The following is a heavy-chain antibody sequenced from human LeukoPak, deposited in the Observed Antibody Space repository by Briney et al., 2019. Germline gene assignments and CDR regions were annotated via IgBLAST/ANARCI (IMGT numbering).Heavy chain of an antibody. CDR2: ISNDGTYI. D-gene: IGHD6-19*01. Sequence: GGSLRLSCAASGFIFSGYSMNWVRRTPGKGLQWVSSISNDGTYIYYADSVQGRFTVSRDNAKNSLFLQMNSLRAEDTAVYCCARDYSGWSRDYWGQGTLVTVSS. V-gene: IGHV3-21*06. J-gene: IGHJ4*02. CDR3: ARDYSGWSRDY. CDR1: GFIFSGYS.